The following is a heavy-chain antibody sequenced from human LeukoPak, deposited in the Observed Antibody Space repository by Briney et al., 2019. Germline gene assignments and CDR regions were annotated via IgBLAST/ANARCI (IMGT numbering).Heavy chain of an antibody. CDR3: ARYCSSTSCLTRYYFDY. CDR2: MSAYNGNT. D-gene: IGHD2-2*01. V-gene: IGHV1-18*01. J-gene: IGHJ4*02. CDR1: GYTFTSYG. Sequence: ASVKVSCKASGYTFTSYGISWVRQAPGQGLEWMGWMSAYNGNTNYAQKLQGRVTMTTDTSTSTAYMELRSLRSDDTAVYYCARYCSSTSCLTRYYFDYWGQGTLVTVSS.